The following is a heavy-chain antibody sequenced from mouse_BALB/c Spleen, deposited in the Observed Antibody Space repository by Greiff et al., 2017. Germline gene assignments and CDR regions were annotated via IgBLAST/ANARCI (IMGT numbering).Heavy chain of an antibody. CDR2: INPSTGYT. V-gene: IGHV1-7*01. J-gene: IGHJ4*01. Sequence: QVQLQQSGAELAKPGASVKMSCKASGYTFTSYWMHWVKQRPGQGLEWIGYINPSTGYTEYNQKFKDKATLTADKSSSTAYMQLSSLTSEDSAVYYCARRHYAMDYWGQGTSVTVSS. CDR1: GYTFTSYW. CDR3: ARRHYAMDY.